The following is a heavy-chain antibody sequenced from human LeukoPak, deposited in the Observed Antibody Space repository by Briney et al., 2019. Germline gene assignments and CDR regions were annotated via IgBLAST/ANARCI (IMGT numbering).Heavy chain of an antibody. CDR1: GFTFDDYA. Sequence: GGSLRLSCAASGFTFDDYAMHWVRQAPGKGLEWVSGISWNSGSIGYADSVKGRFTISRDNAKNSLYLQMNSLRAEDTALYYCAKDNEGSGSYSMIDYWGQGTLVTVSS. CDR2: ISWNSGSI. D-gene: IGHD1-26*01. J-gene: IGHJ4*02. CDR3: AKDNEGSGSYSMIDY. V-gene: IGHV3-9*01.